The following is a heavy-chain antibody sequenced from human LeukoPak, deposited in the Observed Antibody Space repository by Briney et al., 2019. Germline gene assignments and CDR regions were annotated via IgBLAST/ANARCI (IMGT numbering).Heavy chain of an antibody. V-gene: IGHV1-46*01. D-gene: IGHD6-13*01. CDR2: INPSADSA. Sequence: ASVKVSCKTSGYTFTNYYIHWVRQAPGQGLEWLGIINPSADSASYAQKFQGRVTVTRDTSTSTVYMELSSLRSEDTAVYHCARAGYDSTWYFFDYWGQGALVTVSS. CDR1: GYTFTNYY. J-gene: IGHJ4*02. CDR3: ARAGYDSTWYFFDY.